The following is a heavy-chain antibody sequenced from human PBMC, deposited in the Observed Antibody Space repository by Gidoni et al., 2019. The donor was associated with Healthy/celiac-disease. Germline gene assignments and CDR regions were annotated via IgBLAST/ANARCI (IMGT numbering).Heavy chain of an antibody. CDR1: GFTFDDYT. Sequence: EVQLVESGGVVVQPGGSLRLSCAASGFTFDDYTLHWVRQAPGKGLEWVSLISWDGGSTYYADSVKGRFTISRDNSKNSLYLQMNSLRTEDTALYYCAKDILPAGGGLDFDYWGQGTLVTVSS. CDR3: AKDILPAGGGLDFDY. D-gene: IGHD3-16*01. V-gene: IGHV3-43*01. CDR2: ISWDGGST. J-gene: IGHJ4*02.